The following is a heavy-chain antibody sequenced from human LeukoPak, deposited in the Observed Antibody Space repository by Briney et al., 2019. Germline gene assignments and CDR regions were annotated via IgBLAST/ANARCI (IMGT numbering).Heavy chain of an antibody. J-gene: IGHJ4*02. Sequence: GGSLRLSCAASGFTFSSYAMSWVRQAPGKGLEWVAFIRYDGSNKYYADSVKGRFTISRDNSKNTLYLQMNSLRAEDTAVYYCGAGYGFDYWGQGTLVTVSS. D-gene: IGHD3-9*01. CDR3: GAGYGFDY. CDR1: GFTFSSYA. V-gene: IGHV3-30*02. CDR2: IRYDGSNK.